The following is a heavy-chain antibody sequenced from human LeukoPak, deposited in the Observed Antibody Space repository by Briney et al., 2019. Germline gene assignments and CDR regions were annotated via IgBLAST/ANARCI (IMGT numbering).Heavy chain of an antibody. D-gene: IGHD5-24*01. CDR1: GYIFTSYY. V-gene: IGHV1-46*01. J-gene: IGHJ4*02. CDR3: ARSWRRDGYWSVDF. Sequence: ASVKVSCKASGYIFTSYYIHWVRQAPGQGLEWMGIINPGAGTTSYAHKFQGRVTMTRDTSTSTVYMELISLTSEDTAVYYCARSWRRDGYWSVDFWGQGTLVSVSS. CDR2: INPGAGTT.